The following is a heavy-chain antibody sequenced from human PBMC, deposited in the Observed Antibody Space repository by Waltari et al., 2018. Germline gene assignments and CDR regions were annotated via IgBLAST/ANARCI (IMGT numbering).Heavy chain of an antibody. CDR2: IIPIFGTA. CDR3: ARGSRDYYDSSGYYLG. D-gene: IGHD3-22*01. CDR1: GGPFSSYA. J-gene: IGHJ4*02. Sequence: QVQLVQSGAEVKKPGSSVKVSCKASGGPFSSYAISWVRQAPGQGLEWMGGIIPIFGTANYAQKFQGRVTITADESTSTAYMELSSLRSEDTAVYYCARGSRDYYDSSGYYLGWGQGTLVTVSS. V-gene: IGHV1-69*12.